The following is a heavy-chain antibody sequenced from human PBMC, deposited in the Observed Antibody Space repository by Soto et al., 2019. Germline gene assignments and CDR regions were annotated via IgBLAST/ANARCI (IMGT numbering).Heavy chain of an antibody. D-gene: IGHD3-22*01. CDR3: ARDPVEFESSGYYPPGGWFDP. CDR2: INGGNGDT. Sequence: WASVKVSCKASGYTFTNYALHWVRQAPGQRLEWMGWINGGNGDTEYSQKFQGRVSISRDTSASTAYMELSSLRSEDTAMYYCARDPVEFESSGYYPPGGWFDPWGQGTLVTVSS. V-gene: IGHV1-3*01. J-gene: IGHJ5*02. CDR1: GYTFTNYA.